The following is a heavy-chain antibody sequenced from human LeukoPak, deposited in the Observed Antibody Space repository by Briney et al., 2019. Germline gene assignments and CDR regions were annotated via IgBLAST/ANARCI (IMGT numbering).Heavy chain of an antibody. Sequence: GGSLRLSCAASGFTFSSYSMNWVRQASGKGLEWVSSISSSSSYIYYADSVKGRFTISRDNAKNSLYLQMNSLRAEDTAVYYCARDMKPAAGRGFDYWGQGTLVTVSS. CDR3: ARDMKPAAGRGFDY. CDR2: ISSSSSYI. CDR1: GFTFSSYS. V-gene: IGHV3-21*01. D-gene: IGHD6-13*01. J-gene: IGHJ4*02.